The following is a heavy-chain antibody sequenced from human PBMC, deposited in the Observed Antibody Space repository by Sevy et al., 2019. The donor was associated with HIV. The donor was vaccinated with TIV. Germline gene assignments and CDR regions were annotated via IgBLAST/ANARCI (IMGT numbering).Heavy chain of an antibody. J-gene: IGHJ6*02. V-gene: IGHV1-69*13. CDR3: AREGLAARKINYYYYGMDV. CDR1: GGTFSSYA. CDR2: IIPIFGTA. Sequence: ASVKVSCKASGGTFSSYAISWVRQAPGQGLEWMGGIIPIFGTANYAQKFQGRVTITADESTSTAYMELSSLRSEDTAVYYCAREGLAARKINYYYYGMDVWGQGTTFTVSS. D-gene: IGHD6-6*01.